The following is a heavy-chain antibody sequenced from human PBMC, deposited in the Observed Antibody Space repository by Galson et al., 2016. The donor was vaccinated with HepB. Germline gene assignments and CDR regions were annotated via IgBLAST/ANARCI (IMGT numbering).Heavy chain of an antibody. V-gene: IGHV3-11*01. D-gene: IGHD3-10*01. CDR1: GFTFSDYY. CDR2: ISSSGSTI. J-gene: IGHJ6*02. CDR3: ARDSPGTYYNYYYGMDV. Sequence: SLRLSCAASGFTFSDYYMSWIRQVPGKGLEWVSYISSSGSTIYYADSVKGRFTISRDNAKNSLYLQMNSLRAEDTAVYYCARDSPGTYYNYYYGMDVWGQGTTVTVSS.